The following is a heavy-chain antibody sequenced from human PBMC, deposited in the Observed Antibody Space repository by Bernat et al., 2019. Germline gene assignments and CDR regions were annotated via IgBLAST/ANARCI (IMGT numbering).Heavy chain of an antibody. CDR3: ARGFTAAYYFDY. D-gene: IGHD2-15*01. CDR1: GFTFSDYY. V-gene: IGHV3-11*06. J-gene: IGHJ4*02. CDR2: ISSSSTYT. Sequence: QVQLVESGGGLVKPGGSLRLSCAASGFTFSDYYMSWIRQAPGKGLEWVSYISSSSTYTNYADSVSGRFTISRDNAKNSLFLQMNSLRAEDTAVYYCARGFTAAYYFDYWGQGTLVTVSS.